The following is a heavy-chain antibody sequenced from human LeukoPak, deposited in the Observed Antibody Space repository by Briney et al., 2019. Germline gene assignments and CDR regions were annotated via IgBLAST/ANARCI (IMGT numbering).Heavy chain of an antibody. CDR2: ISSSASRI. CDR3: ARAHSGYSSGWDDAFDI. CDR1: GFTSSSYE. Sequence: GGSLRLSCAASGFTSSSYEMNWVRQAPGKGLEWVSHISSSASRIYYADSVKGRFTISRDNAKNSLYLQMSSLRAEDTAVYYCARAHSGYSSGWDDAFDIWGQGTMVTVSS. V-gene: IGHV3-48*03. D-gene: IGHD6-19*01. J-gene: IGHJ3*02.